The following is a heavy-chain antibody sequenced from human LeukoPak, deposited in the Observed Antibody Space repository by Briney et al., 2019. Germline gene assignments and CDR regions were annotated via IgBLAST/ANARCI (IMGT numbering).Heavy chain of an antibody. CDR3: ARGLTLGGDDY. CDR2: ISHSGST. V-gene: IGHV4-34*01. J-gene: IGHJ4*02. D-gene: IGHD3-16*01. CDR1: GGSFSGYY. Sequence: SETLSLTCAVYGGSFSGYYWSWIRQPPGKGLEWIGEISHSGSTNYNPSPKSRVTISVDTSKNQSSLKLSSVTAADTAVYYCARGLTLGGDDYWGQGTLVTVSS.